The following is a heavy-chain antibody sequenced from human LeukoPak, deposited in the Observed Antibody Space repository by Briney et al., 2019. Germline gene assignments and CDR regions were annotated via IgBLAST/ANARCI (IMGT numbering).Heavy chain of an antibody. CDR3: AGKSSSWNNWFDP. V-gene: IGHV1-8*01. CDR1: GYTFTSYD. Sequence: GASVKVSCKASGYTFTSYDINWVRQATGQGLEWMGWMNPNSGNTGYAQKFQGRVTMTRNTSISTAYMELSSLRSEDTAVYYCAGKSSSWNNWFDPWGQGTLVTVSS. CDR2: MNPNSGNT. J-gene: IGHJ5*02. D-gene: IGHD6-13*01.